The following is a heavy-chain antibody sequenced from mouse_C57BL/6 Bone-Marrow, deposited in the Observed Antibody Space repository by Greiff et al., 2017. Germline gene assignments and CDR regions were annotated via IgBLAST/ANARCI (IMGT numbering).Heavy chain of an antibody. CDR1: GFTFSSYA. J-gene: IGHJ3*01. CDR3: AHIYYDYERFAY. V-gene: IGHV5-4*01. CDR2: ISDGGSYT. Sequence: EVHLVESGGGLVKPGGSLKLSCAASGFTFSSYAMSWVRQTPEKRLEWVATISDGGSYTYYPDNVKGRFTISRDNAKNNLYLQMSHLKSEDTAMYYCAHIYYDYERFAYWGQGTLVTVSA. D-gene: IGHD2-4*01.